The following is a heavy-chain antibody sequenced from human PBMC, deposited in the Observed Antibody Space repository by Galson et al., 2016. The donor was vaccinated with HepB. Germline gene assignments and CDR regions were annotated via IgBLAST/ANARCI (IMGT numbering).Heavy chain of an antibody. V-gene: IGHV4-34*01. J-gene: IGHJ5*02. CDR1: GGSFSGCF. Sequence: SETLSLTCAVYGGSFSGCFWTWIRQPPGKGLEWIGEINHSGDTNYNPSLKSRVTISVDTSKNQFSLNLTSVTCADTALYYFAKAPLVPASTRHNWVDPGGQGTLGTVSS. CDR2: INHSGDT. D-gene: IGHD2-2*01. CDR3: AKAPLVPASTRHNWVDP.